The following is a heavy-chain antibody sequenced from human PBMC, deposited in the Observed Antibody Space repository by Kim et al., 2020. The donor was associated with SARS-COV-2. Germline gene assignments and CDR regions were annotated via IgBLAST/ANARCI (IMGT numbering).Heavy chain of an antibody. J-gene: IGHJ6*02. V-gene: IGHV4-30-2*01. Sequence: NPSLKIRVTITVERSKNQFSRKLSSVTAADTAVYYCARGYGSGSPYGMDVWGQGTTVTVSS. CDR3: ARGYGSGSPYGMDV. D-gene: IGHD3-10*01.